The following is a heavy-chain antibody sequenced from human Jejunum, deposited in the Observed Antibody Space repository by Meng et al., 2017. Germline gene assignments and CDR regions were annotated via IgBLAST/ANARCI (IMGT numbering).Heavy chain of an antibody. CDR2: IKQDGSET. CDR3: ARDFSWNSRAVAAD. CDR1: GPTFSSYW. V-gene: IGHV3-7*01. J-gene: IGHJ4*02. Sequence: GGFLRPSCAVAGPTFSSYWMSWVRQAPGKGLEWVGNIKQDGSETYYVDSVKGRFTISRDNANNSLYLQMSSLRAEDTAVYYCARDFSWNSRAVAADWGQGTLVTVSS. D-gene: IGHD6-19*01.